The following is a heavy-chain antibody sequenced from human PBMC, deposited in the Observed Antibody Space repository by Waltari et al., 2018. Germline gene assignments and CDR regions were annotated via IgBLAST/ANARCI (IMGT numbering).Heavy chain of an antibody. CDR1: GFTFSSYW. CDR3: ARSRISDY. CDR2: IKQDGSEK. J-gene: IGHJ4*02. Sequence: EVQLVESGGGLVQPGGSRRLSCAAYGFTFSSYWMNWVRQAPGKGLEWVANIKQDGSEKYYVDSVKGRFTISRDNAKNSLYLQMNSLRAEDTAVYYCARSRISDYWGQGTLVTVSS. V-gene: IGHV3-7*01.